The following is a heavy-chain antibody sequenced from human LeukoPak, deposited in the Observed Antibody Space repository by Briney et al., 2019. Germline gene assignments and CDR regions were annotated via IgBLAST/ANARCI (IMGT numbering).Heavy chain of an antibody. CDR2: INPNSGGT. CDR3: ARVSPYYYDSSGSTPYYFDY. CDR1: GYTFTGYY. V-gene: IGHV1-2*04. Sequence: SVKVSCKASGYTFTGYYMHWVRQAPGQGLEWMGWINPNSGGTNYAQKFQGWVTMTRDTSISTAYMELSRLRSDDTAVYYCARVSPYYYDSSGSTPYYFDYWGQGTLVTVSS. J-gene: IGHJ4*02. D-gene: IGHD3-22*01.